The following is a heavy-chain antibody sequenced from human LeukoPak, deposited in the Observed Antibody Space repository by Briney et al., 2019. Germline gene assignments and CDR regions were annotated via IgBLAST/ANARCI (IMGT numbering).Heavy chain of an antibody. CDR2: IYSGGST. CDR1: GVTVSSNY. D-gene: IGHD6-13*01. CDR3: ATRSSPWPFDT. J-gene: IGHJ4*01. Sequence: QPGVSLRLSCAASGVTVSSNYMSWVRQAPGKGLEWVSVIYSGGSTYYADSVKGRFSISRNNDKNTLYFQMNRLRAQDTAVYYCATRSSPWPFDTWGHGTPVTVSS. V-gene: IGHV3-53*01.